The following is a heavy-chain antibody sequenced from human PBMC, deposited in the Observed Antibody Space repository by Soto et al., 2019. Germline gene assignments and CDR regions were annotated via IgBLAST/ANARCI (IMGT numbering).Heavy chain of an antibody. CDR1: AVSFPDLV. D-gene: IGHD5-12*01. CDR2: FTPKFGTA. J-gene: IGHJ2*01. CDR3: ARGVVSGFEHWYFDL. V-gene: IGHV1-69*01. Sequence: QVQLVQSGAEVKKPGSSVKVSCRASAVSFPDLVITWLAQAPGQGLGWIGGFTPKFGTANYAPRFQGRVSITADESKTTAAVTLSSLRPEDTAVYFCARGVVSGFEHWYFDLWGRGTLITVSS.